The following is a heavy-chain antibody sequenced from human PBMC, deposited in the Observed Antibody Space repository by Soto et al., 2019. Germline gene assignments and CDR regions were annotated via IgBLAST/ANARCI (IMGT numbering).Heavy chain of an antibody. Sequence: SETLSLTCAVYGGSFSGYYWSWIRQPPGKGLEWIGEVNPTGSTKYNPSLKSRVTISVDTSKNQFSLNLNSVTAADTALYYCARGREQWLVDAFDIWGQGXMVTVSS. CDR1: GGSFSGYY. CDR3: ARGREQWLVDAFDI. D-gene: IGHD6-19*01. CDR2: VNPTGST. J-gene: IGHJ3*02. V-gene: IGHV4-34*01.